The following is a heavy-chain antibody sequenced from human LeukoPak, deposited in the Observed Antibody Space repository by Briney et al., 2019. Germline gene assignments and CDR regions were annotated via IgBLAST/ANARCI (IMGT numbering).Heavy chain of an antibody. V-gene: IGHV3-30*01. J-gene: IGHJ6*03. D-gene: IGHD6-13*01. Sequence: GGSLRLSCAASGFTFSSYAMHWVRQAPGKGLEWVAVISYDGSNKYYADSVKGRFTISRDNSKNTLYLQMNSLRAEDTAVYYCARDRSSSYYMDVWGKGTTVTVSS. CDR3: ARDRSSSYYMDV. CDR1: GFTFSSYA. CDR2: ISYDGSNK.